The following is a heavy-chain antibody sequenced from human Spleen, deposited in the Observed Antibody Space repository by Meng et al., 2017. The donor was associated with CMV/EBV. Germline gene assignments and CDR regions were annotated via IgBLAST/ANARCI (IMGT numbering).Heavy chain of an antibody. V-gene: IGHV3-11*01. CDR3: ARVSAIEGATGAFDI. J-gene: IGHJ3*02. CDR2: ISSTGNTI. D-gene: IGHD1-26*01. CDR1: GFTFADYY. Sequence: GESLKISCAASGFTFADYYMSWIRQAPGKGLEWVSYISSTGNTIFYADSVKGRFTISRDNAKKSLFLQMNSLRADDTAVYYCARVSAIEGATGAFDIWGQGTMVTVS.